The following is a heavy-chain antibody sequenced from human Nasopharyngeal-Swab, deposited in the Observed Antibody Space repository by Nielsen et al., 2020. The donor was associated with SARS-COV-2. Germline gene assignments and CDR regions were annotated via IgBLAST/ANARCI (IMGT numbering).Heavy chain of an antibody. Sequence: SETLSLTCTVSGGSISSYYWSWIRQPPGKGLEWIGYIYYSGSTNYNPSLKSRVTISVDTSKNQFSLKLSSVTAADTAVYYCARGPHDYGGNNFDYWGQGTLVTDSS. CDR1: GGSISSYY. CDR2: IYYSGST. J-gene: IGHJ4*02. CDR3: ARGPHDYGGNNFDY. D-gene: IGHD4-23*01. V-gene: IGHV4-59*01.